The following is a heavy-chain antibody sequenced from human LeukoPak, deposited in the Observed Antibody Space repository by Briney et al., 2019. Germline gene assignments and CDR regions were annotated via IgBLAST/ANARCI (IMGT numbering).Heavy chain of an antibody. D-gene: IGHD4-23*01. J-gene: IGHJ3*02. CDR3: ARVNGGSDAFDI. Sequence: SETLSLTCTVSGGSISSGGYYWSWIRQHPGTGLEWIGYIYYSGSTYYNPSLKSRVTISVDTSKNQFSLKLSSVTAADTAVYYCARVNGGSDAFDIWGQGTMVTVSS. V-gene: IGHV4-31*03. CDR2: IYYSGST. CDR1: GGSISSGGYY.